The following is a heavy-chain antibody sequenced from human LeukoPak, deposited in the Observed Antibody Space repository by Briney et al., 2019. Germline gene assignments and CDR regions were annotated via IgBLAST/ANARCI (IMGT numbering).Heavy chain of an antibody. CDR2: ISPGTGGT. CDR1: GYTFTDYY. CDR3: ARNYGRTSRYFDY. J-gene: IGHJ4*02. Sequence: ASVKVSCKASGYTFTDYYIHWVRQAPGQGLEWMGWISPGTGGTNYAPNFQGRVTMTRDTSISTAYMELSGLRSDDTALYFCARNYGRTSRYFDYWGQGPLVTVSS. D-gene: IGHD4-23*01. V-gene: IGHV1-2*02.